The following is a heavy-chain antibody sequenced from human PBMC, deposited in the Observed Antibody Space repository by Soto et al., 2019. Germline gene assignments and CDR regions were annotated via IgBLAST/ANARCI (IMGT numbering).Heavy chain of an antibody. J-gene: IGHJ6*02. V-gene: IGHV4-61*01. D-gene: IGHD3-9*01. CDR2: IYYTGTT. CDR3: ARDLRYFDWHTGADDLDV. CDR1: GGSVSSGSYY. Sequence: QVQLQESGPGLVKPSETLSLTCTVSGGSVSSGSYYWSWIRQPPGKGLEWIGYIYYTGTTNYNPSLKSRVTMSVDXXKXQXXLKLSSVTAADTAVYYCARDLRYFDWHTGADDLDVWGQGTTVTVSS.